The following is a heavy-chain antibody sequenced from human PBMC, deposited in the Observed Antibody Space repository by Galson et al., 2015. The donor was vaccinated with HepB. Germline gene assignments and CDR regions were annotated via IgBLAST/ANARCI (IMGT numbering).Heavy chain of an antibody. D-gene: IGHD3-22*01. Sequence: SCKASGGSFNTYAINWLRQAPGQGLEWMGGIIPTFDTPIYAQRFQDRVTITADKSTSTAYMELSSLTSADTALYYCARDRTHYYDTSGYSGAFEIWGQGTMVTVSS. CDR2: IIPTFDTP. CDR3: ARDRTHYYDTSGYSGAFEI. J-gene: IGHJ3*02. V-gene: IGHV1-69*06. CDR1: GGSFNTYA.